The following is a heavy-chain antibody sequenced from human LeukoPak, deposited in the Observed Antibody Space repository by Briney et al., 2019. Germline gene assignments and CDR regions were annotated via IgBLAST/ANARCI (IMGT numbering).Heavy chain of an antibody. V-gene: IGHV1-18*01. CDR2: ISSHNDNT. J-gene: IGHJ5*02. CDR1: GYTSRTYG. CDR3: VRDVPGSIGTTARFDP. D-gene: IGHD1-1*01. Sequence: ASVKVSCKSSGYTSRTYGISWMRQAPGQGLEWMGWISSHNDNTNYAQKFHGRLTMTTDTSTSTAYMELRSLRSDDTGVYYCVRDVPGSIGTTARFDPWGQGTLVTVSS.